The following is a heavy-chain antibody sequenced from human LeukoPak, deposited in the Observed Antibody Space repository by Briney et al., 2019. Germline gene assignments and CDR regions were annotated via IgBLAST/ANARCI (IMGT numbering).Heavy chain of an antibody. CDR3: GRDWELRFHQGGLDY. CDR2: INPRDGET. D-gene: IGHD3-3*01. CDR1: GYTFTGYY. Sequence: ASVKVSCKAFGYTFTGYYIHWVRQAPGQGLEWMGRINPRDGETNFAQKFQGRVTMTSDTSISTAYMELSGLRSDDTAVYYCGRDWELRFHQGGLDYWGQGALVAVSS. V-gene: IGHV1-2*06. J-gene: IGHJ4*02.